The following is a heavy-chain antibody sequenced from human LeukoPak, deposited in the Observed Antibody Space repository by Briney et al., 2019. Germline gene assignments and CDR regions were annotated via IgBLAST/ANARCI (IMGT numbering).Heavy chain of an antibody. Sequence: GGSLRLSCAASGFTFSSYGMHWVRQAPGKGLEWVAVISYDGSNKYYADSVKGRFTISRDNSKNTLYLQMNSLRAEDTAVYYCALIWGSYRFDYWDQGTLVTVSS. J-gene: IGHJ4*02. V-gene: IGHV3-30*03. CDR1: GFTFSSYG. CDR2: ISYDGSNK. D-gene: IGHD3-16*01. CDR3: ALIWGSYRFDY.